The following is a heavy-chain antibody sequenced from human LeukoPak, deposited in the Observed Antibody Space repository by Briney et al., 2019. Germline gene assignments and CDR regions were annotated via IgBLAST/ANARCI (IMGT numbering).Heavy chain of an antibody. CDR2: IRYDGSNK. V-gene: IGHV3-30*02. CDR3: ARARPYSSSSQPPYYYYYYMDV. CDR1: GFTFSSYG. J-gene: IGHJ6*03. Sequence: PGGSLRLSCAASGFTFSSYGMHWVRQAPGKGLEWVAFIRYDGSNKYYADSVKGRFTISRDNSKNTLYLQMNSLRSEDTAVYYCARARPYSSSSQPPYYYYYYMDVWGKGTTVTVSS. D-gene: IGHD6-6*01.